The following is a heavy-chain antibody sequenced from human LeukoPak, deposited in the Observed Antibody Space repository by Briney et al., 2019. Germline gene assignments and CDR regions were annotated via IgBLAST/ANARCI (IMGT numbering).Heavy chain of an antibody. Sequence: ASVKVSCKASGYTFTSYGISWVRQAPGQGLEWMGWISAYNGNTNYAQKLQGRVTMTTDTSTRTAYIELRRLRSDDTAVYYFARNDYGDYGWFDPWGQGTLVTVSS. CDR3: ARNDYGDYGWFDP. J-gene: IGHJ5*02. CDR2: ISAYNGNT. CDR1: GYTFTSYG. V-gene: IGHV1-18*01. D-gene: IGHD4-17*01.